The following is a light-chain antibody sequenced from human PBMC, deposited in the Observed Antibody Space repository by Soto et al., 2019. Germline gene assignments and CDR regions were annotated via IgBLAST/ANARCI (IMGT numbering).Light chain of an antibody. Sequence: QSALTQPPSASGSPGQSVTISCTGTSSDVGGYNYVSWYQQHPDKAPKLMIYEVSKRPSGVPDRSSGSKSGNTASLTVAGLQAEDEANYYCSSYAGSNNPVFGGGTKLTVL. V-gene: IGLV2-8*01. CDR1: SSDVGGYNY. J-gene: IGLJ2*01. CDR3: SSYAGSNNPV. CDR2: EVS.